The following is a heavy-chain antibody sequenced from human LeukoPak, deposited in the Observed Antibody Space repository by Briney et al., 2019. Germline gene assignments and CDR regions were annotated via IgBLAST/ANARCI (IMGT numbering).Heavy chain of an antibody. D-gene: IGHD3-16*01. CDR1: GGSISSYY. J-gene: IGHJ6*03. CDR3: ARGGAAGYYYYYMDV. V-gene: IGHV4-59*01. Sequence: SETLSLTCTVSGGSISSYYWSWIRQPPGKGLEWIGYIYYSGSTNYNPSLKSRVTISVDTSKNQFSLKLSSVTAADTAVYYCARGGAAGYYYYYMDVWGKGTTVTISS. CDR2: IYYSGST.